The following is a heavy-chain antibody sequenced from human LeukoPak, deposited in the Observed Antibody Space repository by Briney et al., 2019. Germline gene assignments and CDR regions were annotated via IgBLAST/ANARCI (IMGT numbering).Heavy chain of an antibody. V-gene: IGHV1-69*05. CDR2: IIPIFGTA. Sequence: ASVKVSCKASGGTFSSYAISWVRQAPGQGLELMGRIIPIFGTANYAQKFQGRVTITTDESTSTAYMELSSLRSEDTAVYYCARGTIGPGETFDYWGQGTLVTVSS. CDR1: GGTFSSYA. J-gene: IGHJ4*02. CDR3: ARGTIGPGETFDY. D-gene: IGHD7-27*01.